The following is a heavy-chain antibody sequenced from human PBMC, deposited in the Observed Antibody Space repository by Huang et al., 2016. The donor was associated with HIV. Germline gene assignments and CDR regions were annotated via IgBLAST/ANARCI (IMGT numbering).Heavy chain of an antibody. J-gene: IGHJ1*01. CDR1: GGTFNSQT. CDR2: SIPISGTA. Sequence: QVQLVQSGAEVKKPGSSVKVSCKASGGTFNSQTVSWVRQAPGQGLEWMGGSIPISGTANYAQKFQGRVTITADDSTSTAHMELSSLTSEDTAMYYCARDGGRGYSYGYMDSWGQGTLVTVSS. V-gene: IGHV1-69*13. D-gene: IGHD5-18*01. CDR3: ARDGGRGYSYGYMDS.